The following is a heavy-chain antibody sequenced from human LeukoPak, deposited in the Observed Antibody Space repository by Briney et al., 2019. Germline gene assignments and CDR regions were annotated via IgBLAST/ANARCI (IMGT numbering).Heavy chain of an antibody. V-gene: IGHV3-30*03. Sequence: PGRALRVSCAASGFAFSSYGMHWVRQAPGRGLEGVAVISYEGSKKYYGDSGKGRFTISRDNSKDTVDLQMNSLRAEDMAVYYCSMLGDYWGQGPLVRVSP. CDR2: ISYEGSKK. D-gene: IGHD3-10*02. CDR3: SMLGDY. J-gene: IGHJ4*02. CDR1: GFAFSSYG.